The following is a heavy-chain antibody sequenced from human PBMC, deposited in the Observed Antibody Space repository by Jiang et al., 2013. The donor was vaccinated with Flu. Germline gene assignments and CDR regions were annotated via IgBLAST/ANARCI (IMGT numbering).Heavy chain of an antibody. Sequence: SGAEVKKPGSSVKVSCKASGYTFADYYIHWVRQAPGRGLEWMGWINPNSGGTNYVQKFQGRVTMTRVTFISTAYMELSSLRSDDTAVYYCARDHTLDRYYGPGSWLKGAFDIWGQGTMVTVSS. CDR1: GYTFADYY. CDR3: ARDHTLDRYYGPGSWLKGAFDI. CDR2: INPNSGGT. V-gene: IGHV1-2*02. D-gene: IGHD3-10*01. J-gene: IGHJ3*02.